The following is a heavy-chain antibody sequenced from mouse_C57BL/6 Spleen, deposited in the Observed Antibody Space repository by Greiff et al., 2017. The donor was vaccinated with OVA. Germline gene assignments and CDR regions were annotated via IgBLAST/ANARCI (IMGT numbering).Heavy chain of an antibody. CDR1: GYSITSGYY. D-gene: IGHD2-3*01. CDR3: ARDDDGYYVYFDY. CDR2: ISYDGSN. V-gene: IGHV3-6*01. Sequence: EVKLQESGPGLVKPSQSLSLTCSVTGYSITSGYYWNWIRQFPGNKLEWMGYISYDGSNNYNPSLKNRISITRDTSKNQFFLKLNSVTTEDTATYYCARDDDGYYVYFDYWGQGTTLTVSS. J-gene: IGHJ2*01.